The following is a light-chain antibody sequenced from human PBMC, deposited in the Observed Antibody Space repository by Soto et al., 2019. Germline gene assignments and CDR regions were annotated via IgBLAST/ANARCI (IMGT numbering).Light chain of an antibody. CDR1: QSLAYSDGNTY. J-gene: IGKJ2*01. CDR3: MQGTHWPPYT. V-gene: IGKV2-30*01. Sequence: DVVMTQSPLSLPVTLGQPASISCRSSQSLAYSDGNTYLNWFQQRPGQSPRRQIYKVSNRDSGVPDRFSGSGSGTDFTLKISRVEAEDVGVSYCMQGTHWPPYTFGQGTKLEIK. CDR2: KVS.